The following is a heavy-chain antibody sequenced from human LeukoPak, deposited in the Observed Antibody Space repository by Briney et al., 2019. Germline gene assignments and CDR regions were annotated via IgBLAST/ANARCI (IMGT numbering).Heavy chain of an antibody. Sequence: GGSLRLSCAASGFTFSSYWMSWVRQAPGKGLEWVANIKQDGSEKYYVDSVKGRFTISRDNAKNSLYLQMNSLRAEDTAVYYCARDGFYDILTGLGPYVDYWGQGTLVTVSS. CDR2: IKQDGSEK. J-gene: IGHJ4*02. V-gene: IGHV3-7*01. CDR3: ARDGFYDILTGLGPYVDY. D-gene: IGHD3-9*01. CDR1: GFTFSSYW.